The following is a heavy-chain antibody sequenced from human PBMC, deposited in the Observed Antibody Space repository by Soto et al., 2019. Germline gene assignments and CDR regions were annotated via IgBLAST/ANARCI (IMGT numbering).Heavy chain of an antibody. D-gene: IGHD3-10*01. CDR2: IYYSGST. CDR3: ARVRYYYRSGSYYVDY. Sequence: KPSGSLSLTCAASGGCISSYYWTWIRQPPGKGLEWIGYIYYSGSTNYNPSLKSRVTISEDTSKTQFSLKLSSVAAADPAVYYCARVRYYYRSGSYYVDYWRQGTLVTVSS. CDR1: GGCISSYY. V-gene: IGHV4-59*01. J-gene: IGHJ4*02.